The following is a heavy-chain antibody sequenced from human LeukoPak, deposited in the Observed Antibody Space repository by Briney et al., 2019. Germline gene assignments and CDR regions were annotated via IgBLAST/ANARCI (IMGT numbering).Heavy chain of an antibody. D-gene: IGHD6-19*01. J-gene: IGHJ6*03. CDR2: IYHNGST. V-gene: IGHV4-30-4*07. CDR1: GGSISIGVHS. CDR3: ARDSTHYSSGPTAMGGDYYYYYMDV. Sequence: PLETLSLTCAVSGGSISIGVHSWSWIRQPPGKGLEWIGYIYHNGSTFYKPSLKSRVTISVDTSKNQFSLKLSSVTAADTAVYYCARDSTHYSSGPTAMGGDYYYYYMDVWGKGTTVTVSS.